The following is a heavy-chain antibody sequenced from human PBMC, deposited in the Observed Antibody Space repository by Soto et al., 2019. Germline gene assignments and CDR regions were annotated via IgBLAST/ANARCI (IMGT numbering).Heavy chain of an antibody. CDR2: ISGSGGST. V-gene: IGHV3-23*01. Sequence: AGGSLRLSCAASGFTFSSYAMSWVRQAPGKGLEWVSAISGSGGSTYYADSVKGRFTISRDNSKNTLYLQMNSLRAEDTAVYYCAKFPPYSSSSWYYYGMDVWGQGTTVTVSS. J-gene: IGHJ6*02. D-gene: IGHD6-6*01. CDR3: AKFPPYSSSSWYYYGMDV. CDR1: GFTFSSYA.